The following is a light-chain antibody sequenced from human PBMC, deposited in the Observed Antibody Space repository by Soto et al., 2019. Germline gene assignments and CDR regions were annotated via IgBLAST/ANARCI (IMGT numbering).Light chain of an antibody. Sequence: EIVLTQSPATPSLSPGERATLSCRASQSVSSYLAWYQQKPGQAPRLLIYDASNRATGIPARFSGSGSGTDFTLTISSLEPEDFAVYYCQQRSNWPGFGGGPRWRSN. CDR2: DAS. V-gene: IGKV3-11*01. CDR1: QSVSSY. CDR3: QQRSNWPG. J-gene: IGKJ4*02.